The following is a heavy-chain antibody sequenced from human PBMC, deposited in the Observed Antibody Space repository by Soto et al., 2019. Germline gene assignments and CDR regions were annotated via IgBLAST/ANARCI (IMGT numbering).Heavy chain of an antibody. CDR3: ASSSSSSTSYYYYGMDV. J-gene: IGHJ6*02. D-gene: IGHD6-6*01. CDR1: GYSFTSYW. V-gene: IGHV5-51*01. Sequence: GESLKISCKGSGYSFTSYWIGWVRQMPGKGLEWMGIIYPGDSDTRYSPSFQGKVTISADKSISTAYLQWSSLKASDTAMYYCASSSSSSTSYYYYGMDVWGQGTTVIVSS. CDR2: IYPGDSDT.